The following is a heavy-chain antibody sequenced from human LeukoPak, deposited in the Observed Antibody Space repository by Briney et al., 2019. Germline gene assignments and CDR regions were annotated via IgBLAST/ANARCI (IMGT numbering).Heavy chain of an antibody. CDR1: GFNFNNYH. CDR3: AKKSQSRGRGAFDS. D-gene: IGHD3-10*01. V-gene: IGHV3-23*01. J-gene: IGHJ3*02. CDR2: ITFSGDTA. Sequence: GGSLRLSCAASGFNFNNYHMTWVRQAPGEGLEWVSIITFSGDTAYYADSVKGRFTISRDNSKDTLYLQMNSLRAEDTAIYYCAKKSQSRGRGAFDSGGQGTMVTVSS.